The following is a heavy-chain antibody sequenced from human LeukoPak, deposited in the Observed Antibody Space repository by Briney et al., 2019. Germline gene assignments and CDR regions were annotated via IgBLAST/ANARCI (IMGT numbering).Heavy chain of an antibody. CDR3: ARAVGPTTYWGFDY. D-gene: IGHD1-26*01. CDR2: IYTSGST. CDR1: GDSISIYY. J-gene: IGHJ4*02. Sequence: SETLSLTCSVSGDSISIYYWNWIRQPAGKGLEWIGRIYTSGSTNYNPSLKSRVTISVDTSKNQFSLKLSSVTAADTAIYYCARAVGPTTYWGFDYWGRGTLVTVSS. V-gene: IGHV4-4*07.